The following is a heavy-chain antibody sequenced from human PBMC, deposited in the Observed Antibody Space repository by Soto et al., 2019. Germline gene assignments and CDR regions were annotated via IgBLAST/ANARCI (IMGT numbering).Heavy chain of an antibody. CDR3: VKGGPIGVSGDDY. V-gene: IGHV3-23*01. CDR2: ILGGSGKT. D-gene: IGHD6-19*01. CDR1: GFTFSSYA. Sequence: EVQLLESGGGLVQPGGSLRLSCAASGFTFSSYAMTWLRQAPGKGLEWVSLILGGSGKTYYADSVKGRFTISRDNSKNTLYLQMNSLRAEDSAVYYCVKGGPIGVSGDDYWGQGTLVTVSS. J-gene: IGHJ4*02.